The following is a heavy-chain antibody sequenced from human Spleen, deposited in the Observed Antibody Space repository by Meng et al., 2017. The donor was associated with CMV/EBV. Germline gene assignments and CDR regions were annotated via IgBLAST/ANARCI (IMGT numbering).Heavy chain of an antibody. Sequence: SETLSLTCTVSGGSISSSSYYWGWIRQPPGKGLEWIGYIYYSGSTNYNPSLKSRVTISVDTSKNQFSLKLSSVTAADTAVYYCARGSSIAANWFDPWGQGTLVTVSS. D-gene: IGHD6-6*01. CDR2: IYYSGST. CDR3: ARGSSIAANWFDP. CDR1: GGSISSSSYY. J-gene: IGHJ5*02. V-gene: IGHV4-61*05.